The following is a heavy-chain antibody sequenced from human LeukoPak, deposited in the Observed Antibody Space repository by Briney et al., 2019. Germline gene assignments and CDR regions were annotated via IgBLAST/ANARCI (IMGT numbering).Heavy chain of an antibody. CDR2: IKEDGSEK. D-gene: IGHD6-13*01. V-gene: IGHV3-7*05. CDR1: GFIFSSSW. Sequence: PGGSLRLSCGASGFIFSSSWMSWVRQAPGKGLEWVANIKEDGSEKYYVDSVKGRFNISRGNAKNSLFLQMNSLRVEDTAVYFCARFSYSSRWTPFDYWGQGTLVTVSS. J-gene: IGHJ4*02. CDR3: ARFSYSSRWTPFDY.